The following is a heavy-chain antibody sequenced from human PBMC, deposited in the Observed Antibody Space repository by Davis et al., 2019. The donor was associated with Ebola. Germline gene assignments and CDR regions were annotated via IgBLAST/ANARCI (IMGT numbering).Heavy chain of an antibody. V-gene: IGHV6-1*01. D-gene: IGHD2-21*01. CDR3: VRLVWTPKGFDY. CDR2: TYYTFKWHN. Sequence: HSQTLSLTCAISGDSVSGKNGAWNWIRQSPSRGFEWLGRTYYTFKWHNDYGESVKSRITINPDTSTNQLSLQLNSVTPEDTAVYYCVRLVWTPKGFDYWGQGTQVTVSS. J-gene: IGHJ4*02. CDR1: GDSVSGKNGA.